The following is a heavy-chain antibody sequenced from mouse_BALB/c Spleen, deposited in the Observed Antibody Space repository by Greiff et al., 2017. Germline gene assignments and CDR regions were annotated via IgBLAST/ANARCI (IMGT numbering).Heavy chain of an antibody. V-gene: IGHV1-66*01. D-gene: IGHD2-2*01. Sequence: QVQLKQSGPELVKPGASVKISCKASGYSFTSYYIHWVKQRPGQGLEWIGWIFPGSGNTKYNEKFKGKATLTADTSSSTAYMQLSSLTSEDSAVYFCARGGYPYAMDYWGQGTSVTVSS. J-gene: IGHJ4*01. CDR3: ARGGYPYAMDY. CDR2: IFPGSGNT. CDR1: GYSFTSYY.